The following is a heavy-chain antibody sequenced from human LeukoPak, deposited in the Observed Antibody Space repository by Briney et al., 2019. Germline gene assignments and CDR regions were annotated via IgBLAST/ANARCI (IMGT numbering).Heavy chain of an antibody. CDR1: GFTFSSCS. CDR2: ISSSSSYI. Sequence: SGGSLRLSCAASGFTFSSCSMNWVRQAPGKGLEWVSSISSSSSYIYYADSVKGRFTISRDNAKNSLYLQMNSLRAEDTAVYYCARDGDYYDSRGDAFDIWGQGAMVTVAS. CDR3: ARDGDYYDSRGDAFDI. V-gene: IGHV3-21*01. D-gene: IGHD3-22*01. J-gene: IGHJ3*02.